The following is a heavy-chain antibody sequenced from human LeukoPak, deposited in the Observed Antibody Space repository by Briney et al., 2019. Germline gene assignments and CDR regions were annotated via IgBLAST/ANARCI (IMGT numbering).Heavy chain of an antibody. CDR1: GYTFTSYG. Sequence: ASVKVSCKASGYTFTSYGISWVRQAPGQGLEWMGWISAYNGNTNYAQKLQGRVTMTTDTSTSTAYMELRSLRSNDTAVYYCARELAVAGPYYYGMDVWGQGTTVTVSS. V-gene: IGHV1-18*01. CDR2: ISAYNGNT. J-gene: IGHJ6*02. CDR3: ARELAVAGPYYYGMDV. D-gene: IGHD6-19*01.